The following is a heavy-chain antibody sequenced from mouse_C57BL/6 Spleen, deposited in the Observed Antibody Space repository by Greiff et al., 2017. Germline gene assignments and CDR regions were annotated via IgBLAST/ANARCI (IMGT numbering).Heavy chain of an antibody. D-gene: IGHD3-3*01. CDR1: GYAFSSYW. J-gene: IGHJ2*01. CDR3: ARVDRVVRFDY. V-gene: IGHV1-80*01. Sequence: VQLQQSGAELVKPGASVKISCKASGYAFSSYWMNWVKQRPGKGLEWIGQIYPGDGDTNYNGKFKGKATLTADKSSSTAYMQLSSLTSEDSAVYFCARVDRVVRFDYWGQGTTRTVSS. CDR2: IYPGDGDT.